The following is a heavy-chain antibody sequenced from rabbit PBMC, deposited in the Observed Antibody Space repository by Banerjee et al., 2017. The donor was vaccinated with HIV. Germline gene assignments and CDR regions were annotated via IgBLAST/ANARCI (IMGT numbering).Heavy chain of an antibody. J-gene: IGHJ4*01. CDR1: GFSFSNTNY. CDR2: IYAGSSANT. D-gene: IGHD4-2*01. CDR3: ARAYAGDPNYGCVYYFNL. V-gene: IGHV1S40*01. Sequence: QSLEESGGDLVKPGASLTLTCTASGFSFSNTNYMCWVRQAPGKGLEWIACIYAGSSANTYYASWAKGRFTISKTSSTTVTLQMTSLTAADTATYFCARAYAGDPNYGCVYYFNLWGQGTLVTVS.